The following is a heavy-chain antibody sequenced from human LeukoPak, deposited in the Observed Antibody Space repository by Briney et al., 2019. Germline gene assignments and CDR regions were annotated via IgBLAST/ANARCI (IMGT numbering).Heavy chain of an antibody. D-gene: IGHD2-2*01. CDR1: GDSISSNNYY. J-gene: IGHJ5*02. CDR3: ARDKSYCTSISCYYNWFDP. V-gene: IGHV4-39*07. Sequence: SETLPLTCTVSGDSISSNNYYWGWIRQPPGQGLEWIGSLHYSGNTYYNPSLKSRVTISVDTSKNQFSLKLSSVTAADTAVYYCARDKSYCTSISCYYNWFDPWGQGTRVTVSS. CDR2: LHYSGNT.